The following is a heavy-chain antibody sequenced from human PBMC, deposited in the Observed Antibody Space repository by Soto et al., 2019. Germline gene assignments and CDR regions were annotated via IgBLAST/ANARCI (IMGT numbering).Heavy chain of an antibody. CDR1: GFTFSSYS. CDR3: ARDRWLGDPGFGEDY. J-gene: IGHJ4*02. V-gene: IGHV3-48*02. CDR2: ISSSSSTI. D-gene: IGHD3-10*01. Sequence: GGSLRLSCAASGFTFSSYSMNWVRQAPGKGLEWVSYISSSSSTIYYADSVKGRFTISRDNAKNSLYLQMNSLRDEDTAVYYCARDRWLGDPGFGEDYWGQGTLVTVSS.